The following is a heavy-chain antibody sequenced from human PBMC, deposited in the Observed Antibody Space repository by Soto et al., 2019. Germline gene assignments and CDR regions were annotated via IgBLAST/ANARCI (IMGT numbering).Heavy chain of an antibody. Sequence: TSETLSLTCTVSYGSISGYYWSWIRQAPGKGLEWIGYTHYSGSTTYNPSLKSRVTISVDTSKNLFSLKLSSVTAADTAVYYCARTARGYSPVDYWGQGTPVTAPQ. V-gene: IGHV4-59*01. CDR2: THYSGST. CDR3: ARTARGYSPVDY. CDR1: YGSISGYY. J-gene: IGHJ4*02. D-gene: IGHD5-18*01.